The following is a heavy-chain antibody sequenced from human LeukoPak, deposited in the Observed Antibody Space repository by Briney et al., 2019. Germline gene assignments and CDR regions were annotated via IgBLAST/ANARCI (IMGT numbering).Heavy chain of an antibody. CDR2: TSWNSGSI. V-gene: IGHV3-9*01. J-gene: IGHJ3*02. CDR1: GFTFDDYA. D-gene: IGHD3-16*01. Sequence: PGGSLRLSCAASGFTFDDYAMHWVRQAPGKGLEWVSGTSWNSGSIGYADSVKGRFTISRDNAKNSLYLQMNSLRAEDTALYYCAKGGGDTDAFDIWGQGTMVTVSS. CDR3: AKGGGDTDAFDI.